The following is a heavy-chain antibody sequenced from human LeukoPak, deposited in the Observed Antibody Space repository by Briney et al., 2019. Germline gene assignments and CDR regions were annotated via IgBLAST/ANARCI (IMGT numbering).Heavy chain of an antibody. V-gene: IGHV4-59*01. CDR3: ARSGVRGVIINPSRFDP. D-gene: IGHD3-10*01. CDR2: IYYSGST. Sequence: SETLSLTCTVSGGSISSYYWSWIRQPPGKGLEWIGYIYYSGSTNYNPSLKSRVTISVDTSKNQFSLKLSSVTAADTAVYYCARSGVRGVIINPSRFDPWGQGTLVTVYS. J-gene: IGHJ5*02. CDR1: GGSISSYY.